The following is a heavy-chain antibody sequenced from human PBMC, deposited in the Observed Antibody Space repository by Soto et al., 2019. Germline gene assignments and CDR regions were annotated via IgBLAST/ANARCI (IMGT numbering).Heavy chain of an antibody. D-gene: IGHD1-1*01. CDR3: ARSTDRYYFDY. Sequence: ASVKVSCKASGYTFTNYGISWVRQAPGQGLEWMGWISTYSGNTDYPQKLQGRVTMTTDTSTSTVDLDLSSLRSDDTAVYYCARSTDRYYFDYWGQGTLVTVSS. V-gene: IGHV1-18*01. J-gene: IGHJ4*02. CDR2: ISTYSGNT. CDR1: GYTFTNYG.